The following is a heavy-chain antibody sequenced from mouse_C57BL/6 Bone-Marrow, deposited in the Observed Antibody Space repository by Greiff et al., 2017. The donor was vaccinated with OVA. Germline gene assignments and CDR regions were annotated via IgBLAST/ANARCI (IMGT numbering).Heavy chain of an antibody. Sequence: QVQLQQPGAELVRPGSSVKLSCKASGYTFTSYWMHWVKQRPIQGLEWIGNIDPSDSETHYNQKFKDKATLTVDKSSSTAYMQLSSLTSEDSAVYYCARTEGIYYDYEAYWGQGTLVTVSA. D-gene: IGHD2-4*01. CDR2: IDPSDSET. CDR3: ARTEGIYYDYEAY. CDR1: GYTFTSYW. V-gene: IGHV1-52*01. J-gene: IGHJ3*01.